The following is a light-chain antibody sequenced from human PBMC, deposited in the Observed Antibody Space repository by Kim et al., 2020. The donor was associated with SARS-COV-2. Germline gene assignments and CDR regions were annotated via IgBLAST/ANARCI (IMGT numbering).Light chain of an antibody. Sequence: KTLTQSGTRSSGSIASNYVQGYQQRPGSAPTTVIYEDNQRPSGVPDRCSGSIDSSANSASLTISGLKTEDEADYYCQSYDSSNPWVFGGGTQLTVL. CDR1: SGSIASNY. CDR3: QSYDSSNPWV. V-gene: IGLV6-57*03. CDR2: EDN. J-gene: IGLJ3*02.